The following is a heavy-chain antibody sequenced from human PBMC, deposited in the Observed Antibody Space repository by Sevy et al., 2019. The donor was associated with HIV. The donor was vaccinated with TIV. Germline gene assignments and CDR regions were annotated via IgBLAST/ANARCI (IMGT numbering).Heavy chain of an antibody. CDR2: IYSDGST. CDR3: CRAWYGSGLFMSDF. CDR1: GFTVSSVH. J-gene: IGHJ4*02. D-gene: IGHD6-19*01. Sequence: GGSLRLSCAVSGFTVSSVHLDWVRQAPGKGLEWVSVIYSDGSTYYADSVKGRFTVSRDNSKNTVFLQMNSLRVEDTAVYYCCRAWYGSGLFMSDFWGQGSLVTASS. V-gene: IGHV3-53*01.